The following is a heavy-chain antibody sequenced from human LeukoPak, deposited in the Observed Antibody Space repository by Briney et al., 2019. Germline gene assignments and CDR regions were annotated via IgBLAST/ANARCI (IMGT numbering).Heavy chain of an antibody. CDR2: THYDGGNK. J-gene: IGHJ6*03. Sequence: HPGGSLRLSCAASGFTFSSYGMHWVRQAPGKGLEWVAFTHYDGGNKYYADSVKGRFTISRDNSKNTLYLQMNSLRPEDTAVYYCAKPSPYVDVWGKGTTVTVSS. CDR3: AKPSPYVDV. V-gene: IGHV3-30*02. CDR1: GFTFSSYG.